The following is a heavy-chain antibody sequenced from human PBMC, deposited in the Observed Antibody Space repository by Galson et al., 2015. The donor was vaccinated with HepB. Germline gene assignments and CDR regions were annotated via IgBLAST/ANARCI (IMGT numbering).Heavy chain of an antibody. Sequence: SLRLSCAASGFTFSSYGMHWVRQAPGKGLEWVAVIWYDGSNKYYADSVKGRFTISRDNSKNTLYLQMNSLRAEDTAVYYCATSTYYDFWSGYYTLYGMDVWGQGTTVTVSS. CDR3: ATSTYYDFWSGYYTLYGMDV. J-gene: IGHJ6*02. CDR1: GFTFSSYG. V-gene: IGHV3-33*01. CDR2: IWYDGSNK. D-gene: IGHD3-3*01.